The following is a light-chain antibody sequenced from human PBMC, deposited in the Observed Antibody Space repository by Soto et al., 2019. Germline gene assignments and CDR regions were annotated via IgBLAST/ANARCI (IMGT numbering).Light chain of an antibody. Sequence: SYELTQPPSVAVAPGQTARITCGGDNIGSKSVHWYQQKPGQAPVLVVYDDSDRPSGIPERISGSKSGNTATLTISRVEAGDEADYDCQVWDSSSDHVIFGGGTQLTVL. CDR3: QVWDSSSDHVI. V-gene: IGLV3-21*02. CDR1: NIGSKS. J-gene: IGLJ2*01. CDR2: DDS.